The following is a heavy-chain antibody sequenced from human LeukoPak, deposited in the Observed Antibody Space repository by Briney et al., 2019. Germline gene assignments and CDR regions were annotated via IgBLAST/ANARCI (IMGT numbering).Heavy chain of an antibody. CDR3: AKDGLTTVTNADDY. CDR1: GFSFSRYA. J-gene: IGHJ4*02. Sequence: GGSLRLSCAASGFSFSRYAMSWVRQAPGKGLEWVSAISGSGGSTYYADSVKGRFTISRDNSKNTLYLQMNSLRAEDTAVYYCAKDGLTTVTNADDYWGQGTLVTVSS. V-gene: IGHV3-23*01. CDR2: ISGSGGST. D-gene: IGHD4-17*01.